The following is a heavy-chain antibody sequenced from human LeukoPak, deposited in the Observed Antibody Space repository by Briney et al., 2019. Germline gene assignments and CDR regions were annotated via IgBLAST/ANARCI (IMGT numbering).Heavy chain of an antibody. D-gene: IGHD6-13*01. V-gene: IGHV3-11*01. J-gene: IGHJ4*02. Sequence: KTGGSLRLSCAASGFTFSDYYMSWIRQAPGKGLEWVSYISSSGSTIYYADSGKGRFTISRDNAKNSLYLQMNSLRAEDTAVYYCARVIAAAGSHFDYWGQGTLVTVSS. CDR3: ARVIAAAGSHFDY. CDR1: GFTFSDYY. CDR2: ISSSGSTI.